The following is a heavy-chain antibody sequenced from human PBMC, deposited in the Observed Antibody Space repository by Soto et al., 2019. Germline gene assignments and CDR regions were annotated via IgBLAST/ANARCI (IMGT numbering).Heavy chain of an antibody. CDR3: AKDRTTMYDGFDN. J-gene: IGHJ3*02. CDR2: ITGSGGST. CDR1: GFTFSSYA. V-gene: IGHV3-23*01. Sequence: PGGSLRLSYAAAGFTFSSYAMTWVRQAPGKGLEWVSTITGSGGSTYYADSVKGRFTISRDNSKNTLYLQMNSLRAEDTAVYYCAKDRTTMYDGFDNWGQGTMVTVSS. D-gene: IGHD1-7*01.